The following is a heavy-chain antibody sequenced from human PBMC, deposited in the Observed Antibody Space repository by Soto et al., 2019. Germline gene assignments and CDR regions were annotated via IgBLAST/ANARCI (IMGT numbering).Heavy chain of an antibody. CDR3: ARFTTGTTLGRFFDY. J-gene: IGHJ4*02. D-gene: IGHD1-1*01. Sequence: PGGSLRLSCAASGFTFSSYSMNWVRQAPGKGLEWVSSISSSSSYIYYAGSVKGRFTVSRDNAKNSLYLQMNSLRAEDTAVYYCARFTTGTTLGRFFDYWGQGTLVTVSS. V-gene: IGHV3-21*01. CDR2: ISSSSSYI. CDR1: GFTFSSYS.